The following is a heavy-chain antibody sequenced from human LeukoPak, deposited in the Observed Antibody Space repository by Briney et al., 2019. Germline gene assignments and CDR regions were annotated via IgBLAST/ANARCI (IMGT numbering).Heavy chain of an antibody. J-gene: IGHJ5*02. Sequence: ASETLSLTCTVSGGSISSYYWSWIRQPPGKGLEWIGYIYYSGSTNYNPSLKSRVTISVGTSKNQFSLKLSSVTAADTAVYYCARSLGYCSSTSCPNWFDPWGQGTLVTVSS. CDR3: ARSLGYCSSTSCPNWFDP. CDR2: IYYSGST. V-gene: IGHV4-59*01. D-gene: IGHD2-2*01. CDR1: GGSISSYY.